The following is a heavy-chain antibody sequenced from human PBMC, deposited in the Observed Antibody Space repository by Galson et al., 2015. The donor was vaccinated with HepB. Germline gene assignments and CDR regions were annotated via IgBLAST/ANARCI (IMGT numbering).Heavy chain of an antibody. CDR2: ISYDGSNK. CDR3: ARDAVAGTVSGDFDY. CDR1: GFTFSSYA. J-gene: IGHJ4*02. V-gene: IGHV3-30-3*01. Sequence: SLRLSCAASGFTFSSYAMHWVRQAPGKGLEWVAVISYDGSNKYYADSVKGRFTISRDNSKNTLCLQMNSLRAEDTAVYYCARDAVAGTVSGDFDYWGQGTLVTVSS. D-gene: IGHD6-19*01.